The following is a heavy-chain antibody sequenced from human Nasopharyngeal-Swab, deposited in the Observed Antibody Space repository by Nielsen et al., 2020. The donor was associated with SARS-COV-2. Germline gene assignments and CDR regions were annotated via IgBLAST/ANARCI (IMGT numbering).Heavy chain of an antibody. V-gene: IGHV3-23*01. CDR3: AKDLEWLRFDAFDI. CDR2: ISYSGGNT. J-gene: IGHJ3*02. D-gene: IGHD5-12*01. Sequence: GESLKISCAASGFTFSSYAMGWIRQAPGKGLEWVSGISYSGGNTYYADSVKGRFTISRDNSKNTLYLQMNSLRAKDTAVYYCAKDLEWLRFDAFDIWGQGTMVTVSS. CDR1: GFTFSSYA.